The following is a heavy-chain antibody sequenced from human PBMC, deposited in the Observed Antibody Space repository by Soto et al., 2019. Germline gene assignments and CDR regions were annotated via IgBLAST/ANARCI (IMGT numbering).Heavy chain of an antibody. V-gene: IGHV4-31*03. CDR3: ARGNYYDSSGYLAYWYFDL. CDR2: IYYSGST. D-gene: IGHD3-22*01. CDR1: GGSISSGGYY. J-gene: IGHJ2*01. Sequence: SETLSLTCTVSGGSISSGGYYWSWIRQHPGKGLEWIGYIYYSGSTYYNPSLKSRVTISVDTSKNQFSLKLSSVTAADTAVYYCARGNYYDSSGYLAYWYFDLWGRGTLVTVSS.